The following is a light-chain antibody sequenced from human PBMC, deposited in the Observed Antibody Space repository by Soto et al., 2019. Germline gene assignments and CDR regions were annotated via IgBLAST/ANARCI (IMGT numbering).Light chain of an antibody. Sequence: EIVFTQSPGTLSLSPGERATLSCRASQSVSSSYLAWYQQKLGQAPRLLIYGASSRDTGIPDRFSGSGAGTEFTRTISRLEPEDVEVYYCQQYGSSTWTFGQGTKVDNK. J-gene: IGKJ1*01. CDR2: GAS. CDR3: QQYGSSTWT. V-gene: IGKV3-20*01. CDR1: QSVSSSY.